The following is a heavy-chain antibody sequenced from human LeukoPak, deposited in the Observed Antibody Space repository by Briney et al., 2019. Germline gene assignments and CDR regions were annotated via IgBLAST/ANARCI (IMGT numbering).Heavy chain of an antibody. CDR3: ARESYGSGSYLYYYYGMDV. D-gene: IGHD3-10*01. CDR2: IIPILGIA. CDR1: GGTFSSYA. Sequence: SVTVSCKASGGTFSSYAISWVRQAPGQGLEWMGRIIPILGIANYAQKFQGRVTITADKSTSTAYMELSSLRSEDTAVYYCARESYGSGSYLYYYYGMDVWGQGTTVTVSS. V-gene: IGHV1-69*04. J-gene: IGHJ6*02.